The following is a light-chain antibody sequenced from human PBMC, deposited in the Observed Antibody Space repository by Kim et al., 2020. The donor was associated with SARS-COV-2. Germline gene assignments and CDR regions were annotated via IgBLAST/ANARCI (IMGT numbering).Light chain of an antibody. Sequence: QSVLTQPPSASGTPGQRVTISCSGGSSNLGRNYVYWYQHVPGAAPKLLIYRGSNRPSGVPDRFAGSKSDNSASLVISGLRSEDEADYYCAAWEDSLSAYVFGTGTKVTVL. V-gene: IGLV1-47*01. CDR3: AAWEDSLSAYV. CDR2: RGS. CDR1: SSNLGRNY. J-gene: IGLJ1*01.